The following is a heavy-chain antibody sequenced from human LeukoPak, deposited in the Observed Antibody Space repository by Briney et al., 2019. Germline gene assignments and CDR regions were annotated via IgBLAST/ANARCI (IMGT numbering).Heavy chain of an antibody. CDR3: ARGWGPAYCGGDCHRHFDY. V-gene: IGHV4-34*01. CDR1: GGSFSDYY. J-gene: IGHJ4*02. D-gene: IGHD2-21*02. Sequence: PSETLSLTCAVYGGSFSDYYWSWIRQPPGKGLEWIGEINHSGSTNYNPSLKSRVTMSVDTSKNQFSLKLSFVTAADTAIYYCARGWGPAYCGGDCHRHFDYWGQGALVTVSS. CDR2: INHSGST.